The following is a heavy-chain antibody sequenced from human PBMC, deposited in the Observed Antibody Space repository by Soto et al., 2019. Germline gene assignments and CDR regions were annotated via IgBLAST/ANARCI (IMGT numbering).Heavy chain of an antibody. V-gene: IGHV4-30-2*01. CDR1: GGSISSGGYS. Sequence: ASETLSLTCAVSGGSISSGGYSWSWIRQPPGKGLESIGYIYHSGSTYYNPSLKSRVTISVDRSKNQFSLKLSSVTAADTAVYYCARGMTTVTTFEYWGQGTLVTVSS. D-gene: IGHD4-17*01. CDR3: ARGMTTVTTFEY. J-gene: IGHJ4*02. CDR2: IYHSGST.